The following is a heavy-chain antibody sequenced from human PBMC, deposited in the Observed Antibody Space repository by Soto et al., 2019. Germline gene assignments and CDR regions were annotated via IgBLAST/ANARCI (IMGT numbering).Heavy chain of an antibody. D-gene: IGHD3-10*01. V-gene: IGHV4-4*02. Sequence: QVQLQESGPGLVKPSGTLSLTCAVSGGSISSSNWWSWVRQPPGKGLEWIGEIYHSGNTNYNPSLTSRVTMAGDKSRNQFSLELSSVTAADTAVYYCARRWGEGRVDYWGQGTLVTVSS. J-gene: IGHJ4*02. CDR2: IYHSGNT. CDR1: GGSISSSNW. CDR3: ARRWGEGRVDY.